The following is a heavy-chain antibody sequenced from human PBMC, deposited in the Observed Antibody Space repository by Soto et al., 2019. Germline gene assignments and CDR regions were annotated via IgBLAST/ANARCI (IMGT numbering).Heavy chain of an antibody. J-gene: IGHJ4*02. Sequence: SETLSLTCTVSGGSTSSGSYYWSWIHQPPEKGLEWMGYIYYSGSAYYNPSLKSRVTISVDTSKNQFSLKLSAVTAADTAVYYCARVPPWDDGSGTFDYWGQGTLVTVSS. CDR1: GGSTSSGSYY. CDR2: IYYSGSA. D-gene: IGHD3-22*01. V-gene: IGHV4-31*03. CDR3: ARVPPWDDGSGTFDY.